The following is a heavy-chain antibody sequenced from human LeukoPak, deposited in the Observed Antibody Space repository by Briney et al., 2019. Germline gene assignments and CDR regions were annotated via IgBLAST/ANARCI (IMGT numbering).Heavy chain of an antibody. CDR2: IYYSGSV. J-gene: IGHJ5*02. V-gene: IGHV4-59*01. D-gene: IGHD6-13*01. Sequence: SETLSLTCTVTGGSISGYYWSWIRQPPGKGLEWIAYIYYSGSVNYYPSLKSRVTISVDTSKNQFSLNLNSVTAADTAIYYCARVESSSWYTPWGQGTLVTVSS. CDR1: GGSISGYY. CDR3: ARVESSSWYTP.